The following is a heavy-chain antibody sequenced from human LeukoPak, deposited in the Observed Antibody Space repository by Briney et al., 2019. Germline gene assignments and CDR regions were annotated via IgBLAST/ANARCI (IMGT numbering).Heavy chain of an antibody. D-gene: IGHD3-22*01. CDR2: VNTVSSYI. V-gene: IGHV3-21*01. CDR3: ARLRRNSDRSDFFYYYDH. CDR1: GFAFSDYS. J-gene: IGHJ4*02. Sequence: GGSLRLSCAASGFAFSDYSMNWVRQAPGKGLEWVASVNTVSSYIYYADSMRGRFTISRDNAKNSLFLQMNSLRAEDTAVYYCARLRRNSDRSDFFYYYDHWGQGTLVTVSS.